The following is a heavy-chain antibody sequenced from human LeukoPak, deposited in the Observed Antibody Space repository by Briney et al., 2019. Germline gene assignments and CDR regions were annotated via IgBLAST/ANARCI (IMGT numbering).Heavy chain of an antibody. J-gene: IGHJ4*02. CDR2: IKHDGSEK. D-gene: IGHD3-16*01. CDR1: GFTFSSYW. Sequence: GGSLRLSCAASGFTFSSYWMHWVRQAPGKGLEWVANIKHDGSEKYYVDSVKGRFSISRDNAKKSLYLQMNSLRAEDTAVYYCARALSHCLDYWGQGTLVTVSS. V-gene: IGHV3-7*01. CDR3: ARALSHCLDY.